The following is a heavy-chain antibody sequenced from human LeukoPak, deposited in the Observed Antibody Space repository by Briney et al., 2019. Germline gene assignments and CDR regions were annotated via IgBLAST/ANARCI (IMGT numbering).Heavy chain of an antibody. CDR2: IKSKTDGGTT. J-gene: IGHJ1*01. V-gene: IGHV3-15*01. D-gene: IGHD4-17*01. CDR1: GFTFSDAW. CDR3: SSHHTPVTTRGGVLEH. Sequence: GGSLRLSCAASGFTFSDAWMSWVRQAPGKGLEWVGRIKSKTDGGTTDYAAPVKGRFSISRDDSESTVYLQMNSLTTEDTAVYYCSSHHTPVTTRGGVLEHWGQGTLVTVSS.